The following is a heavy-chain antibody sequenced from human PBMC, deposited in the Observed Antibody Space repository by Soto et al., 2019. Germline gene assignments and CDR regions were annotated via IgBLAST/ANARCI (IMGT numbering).Heavy chain of an antibody. CDR3: ARGCYYSRSS. CDR2: INPSGGST. Sequence: SVKGSCKASGYTFNSYYMHGVRQAPGKEREWMGLINPSGGSTSYAQKFQGRVTMTRDTSTSTVYMELSSLRSEDTAVYSCARGCYYSRSSWGQGTLVTVSS. V-gene: IGHV1-46*02. CDR1: GYTFNSYY. J-gene: IGHJ5*02. D-gene: IGHD3-10*01.